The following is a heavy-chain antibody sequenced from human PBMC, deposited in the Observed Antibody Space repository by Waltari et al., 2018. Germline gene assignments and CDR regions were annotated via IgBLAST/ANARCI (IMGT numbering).Heavy chain of an antibody. Sequence: EVQLVESGGGLIKPGGYIRLSCAASGFSFSKAWMSWVRQAPGKGLEWVGRIKNKTDGGTTEYAAPVKGRFTISRDDSKNTLYLQMNSLKSEDTAVYYCWAVSFDYWGQGTLVTVSS. D-gene: IGHD1-20*01. J-gene: IGHJ4*02. CDR1: GFSFSKAW. CDR2: IKNKTDGGTT. CDR3: WAVSFDY. V-gene: IGHV3-15*01.